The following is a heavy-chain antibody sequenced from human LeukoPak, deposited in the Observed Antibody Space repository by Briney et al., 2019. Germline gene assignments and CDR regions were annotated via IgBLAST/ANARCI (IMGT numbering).Heavy chain of an antibody. Sequence: SETLSLTCTVSGGSISSNTYYWGWIRQPPGKGLEWIGSIYYSGSTYYNPSLKSRVTISVDTSKNQFSLKLSSVTAADTAVYYCARKDTALDYWGQGTLVTVSS. V-gene: IGHV4-39*07. J-gene: IGHJ4*02. D-gene: IGHD5-18*01. CDR2: IYYSGST. CDR3: ARKDTALDY. CDR1: GGSISSNTYY.